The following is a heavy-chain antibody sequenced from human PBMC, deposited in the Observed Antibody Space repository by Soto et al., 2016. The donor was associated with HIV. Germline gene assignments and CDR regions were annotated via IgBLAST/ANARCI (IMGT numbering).Heavy chain of an antibody. CDR1: GFTFSRSA. CDR2: ISSSSSYL. CDR3: ARGESFGEYTFHY. V-gene: IGHV3-21*01. J-gene: IGHJ4*02. Sequence: EVQLVESGGGLVKPGGSLRLSCVASGFTFSRSAMNWVRQAPGKGLEWVSSISSSSSYLYYADSVKGRFTVSRDNAKNSLFLQLNSLKVEDTAVYYCARGESFGEYTFHYWGQGTLVTVSS. D-gene: IGHD3-10*01.